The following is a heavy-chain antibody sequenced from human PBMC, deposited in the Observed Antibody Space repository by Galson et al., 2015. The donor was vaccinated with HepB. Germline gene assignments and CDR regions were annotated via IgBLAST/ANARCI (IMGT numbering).Heavy chain of an antibody. J-gene: IGHJ6*02. Sequence: SVKVSCKASGYTFTSYDINWVRQATGQGLEWMGWMNPNSGNTGYAQKFQGRVTMTRNTSISTAYMELSSLRSEDTAVYYCARGHLGSYCSSTSCYLLDYYYYYGMDVWGQGTTVTVSS. V-gene: IGHV1-8*01. CDR3: ARGHLGSYCSSTSCYLLDYYYYYGMDV. D-gene: IGHD2-2*01. CDR2: MNPNSGNT. CDR1: GYTFTSYD.